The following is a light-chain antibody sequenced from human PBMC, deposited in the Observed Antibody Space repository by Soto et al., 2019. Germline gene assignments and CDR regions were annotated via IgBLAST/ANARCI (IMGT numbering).Light chain of an antibody. J-gene: IGKJ4*01. V-gene: IGKV3-15*01. CDR1: QSVSSN. CDR2: GAS. Sequence: EIVMTQSPGTLSVSPGERAALSCRASQSVSSNLAWYQQKPGQAPRLLIYGASTRATGIPARFSGSGSGTEFTLRISSLQSEDFAVYYCQQFNKWPLTFGGGTRVEIK. CDR3: QQFNKWPLT.